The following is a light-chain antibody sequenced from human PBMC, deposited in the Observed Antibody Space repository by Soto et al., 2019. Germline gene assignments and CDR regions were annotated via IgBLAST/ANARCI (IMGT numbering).Light chain of an antibody. Sequence: EIGLTQSPGTLSLSPGERATLSRRASQSVSSSYLAWYQQKPGQAPRLLIYGASSRATGIPDRFSGSGSGTDFTLTISRLEPEDFAVYYCQQYGSSLWTFGQGTKVDIK. V-gene: IGKV3-20*01. J-gene: IGKJ1*01. CDR3: QQYGSSLWT. CDR1: QSVSSSY. CDR2: GAS.